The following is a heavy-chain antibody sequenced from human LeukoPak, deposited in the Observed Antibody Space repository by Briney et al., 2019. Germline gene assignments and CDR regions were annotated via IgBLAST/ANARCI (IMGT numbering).Heavy chain of an antibody. V-gene: IGHV1-8*02. CDR2: MNPNSGNT. CDR1: GYTFTSYG. CDR3: ARGLVVGAEDAFDI. D-gene: IGHD1-26*01. Sequence: ASVKVSCKASGYTFTSYGISWVRQATGQGLEWMGWMNPNSGNTGYAQKFQGRVTMTRNTSISTAYMELSSLRSEDTAVYYCARGLVVGAEDAFDIWGQGAMVTVSS. J-gene: IGHJ3*02.